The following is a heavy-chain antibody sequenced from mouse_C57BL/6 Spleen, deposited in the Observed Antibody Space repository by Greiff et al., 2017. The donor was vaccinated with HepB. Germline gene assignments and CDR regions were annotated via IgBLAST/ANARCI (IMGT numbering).Heavy chain of an antibody. CDR1: GYSITSGYY. V-gene: IGHV3-6*01. CDR3: ARAYYFDY. CDR2: ISYDGSN. Sequence: EVKVEESGPGLVKPSQSLSLTCSVTGYSITSGYYWNWIRQFPGNKLEWMGYISYDGSNNYNPSLKNRISITRDTSKNQFFLKLNSVTTEDTATYYCARAYYFDYWGQGTTLTVSS. J-gene: IGHJ2*01.